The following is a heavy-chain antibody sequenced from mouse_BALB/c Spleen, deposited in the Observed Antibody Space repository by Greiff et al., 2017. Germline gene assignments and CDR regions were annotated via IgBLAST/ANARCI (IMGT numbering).Heavy chain of an antibody. CDR1: GFTFSSYA. CDR3: AREGYYYGSDY. CDR2: ISSGGST. V-gene: IGHV5-6-5*01. Sequence: EVKVVESGGGLVKPGGSLKLSCAASGFTFSSYAMSWVRQTPEKRLEWVASISSGGSTYYPDSVKGRFTISRDNARNILYLQMSSLRSEDTAMYYCAREGYYYGSDYWGQGTTLTVSS. J-gene: IGHJ2*01. D-gene: IGHD1-1*01.